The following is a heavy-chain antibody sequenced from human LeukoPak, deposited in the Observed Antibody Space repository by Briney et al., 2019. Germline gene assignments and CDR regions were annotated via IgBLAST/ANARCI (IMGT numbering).Heavy chain of an antibody. V-gene: IGHV1-69*02. Sequence: SVKVSCKASGGTFSSYTISWVRQAPGQGLEWMGRIIPILGIANYAQKFQGRVTITADKSTSTAYMELSRLRSEDTAVYYCARGSDYDSSGEIDYCGQGTLVTVSS. CDR1: GGTFSSYT. CDR3: ARGSDYDSSGEIDY. J-gene: IGHJ4*02. CDR2: IIPILGIA. D-gene: IGHD3-22*01.